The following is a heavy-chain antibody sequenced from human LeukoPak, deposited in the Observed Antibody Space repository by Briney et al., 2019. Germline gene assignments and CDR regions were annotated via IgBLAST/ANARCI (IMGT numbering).Heavy chain of an antibody. CDR2: IFYSGTT. J-gene: IGHJ4*02. CDR1: GGSISSGTNY. D-gene: IGHD5-24*01. Sequence: SETLSLTCTVSGGSISSGTNYWGWIRQSPGKGLEWIGSIFYSGTTYYNPSLKSRVTISADTSKNHFSLRLTSVTAAETAMYFCARGRGGYIWDYWGQGTLVTVSS. CDR3: ARGRGGYIWDY. V-gene: IGHV4-39*02.